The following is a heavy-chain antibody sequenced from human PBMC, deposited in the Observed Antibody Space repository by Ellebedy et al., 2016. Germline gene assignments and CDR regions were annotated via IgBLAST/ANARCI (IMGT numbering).Heavy chain of an antibody. V-gene: IGHV1-8*01. CDR2: MNPNSGNT. D-gene: IGHD3-22*01. CDR1: GYTFTSYD. Sequence: ASVKVSCXASGYTFTSYDINWVRQATGQGLEWMGWMNPNSGNTGYAQKFQGRVTMTRNTSMSTAYMELNSLRSEDTAVYYCARTSGYYYGGGAFDIWGQGTMVTVSS. J-gene: IGHJ3*02. CDR3: ARTSGYYYGGGAFDI.